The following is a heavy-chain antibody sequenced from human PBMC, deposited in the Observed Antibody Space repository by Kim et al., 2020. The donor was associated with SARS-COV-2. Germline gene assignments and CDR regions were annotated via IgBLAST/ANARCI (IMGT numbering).Heavy chain of an antibody. D-gene: IGHD6-13*01. CDR2: ISYDGSKK. Sequence: GGSLRLSCAASGFTFSSYGMHWVRQAPGKGLEWVAVISYDGSKKYYADSVKGRFTISRDNAKNTLYLQMNSLRAEDTAVYYCAKEGARDSSTLYCFDDWGQGTLVTVSS. CDR3: AKEGARDSSTLYCFDD. J-gene: IGHJ4*02. V-gene: IGHV3-30*18. CDR1: GFTFSSYG.